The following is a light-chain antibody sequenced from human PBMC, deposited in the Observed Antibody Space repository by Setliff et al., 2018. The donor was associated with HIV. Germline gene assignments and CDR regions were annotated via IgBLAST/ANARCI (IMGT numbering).Light chain of an antibody. CDR3: CSYAGNFVFV. J-gene: IGLJ1*01. CDR2: DIT. Sequence: LTQPPSVSVAPGKTARLTCGGNNIGRKSVHWYQQHPGKAPKLLIYDITKRPSGVPDRFSGFKSGNTASLTISGLQAEDEADYYCCSYAGNFVFVFGGGTKSPS. CDR1: NIGRKS. V-gene: IGLV2-11*02.